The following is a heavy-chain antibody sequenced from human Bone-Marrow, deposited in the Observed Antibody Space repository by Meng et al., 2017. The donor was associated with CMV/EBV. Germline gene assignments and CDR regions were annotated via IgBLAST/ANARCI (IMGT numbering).Heavy chain of an antibody. V-gene: IGHV1-69*05. CDR3: ARWLTHYYYYGMDV. J-gene: IGHJ6*02. D-gene: IGHD3-22*01. CDR2: IIPIFGTA. CDR1: GYTFTSYY. Sequence: SVKVSCKASGYTFTSYYMHWVRQAPGQGLEWMGGIIPIFGTANYAQKFQGRVTITTDESTSTAYMELSSLRSEDTAVYYCARWLTHYYYYGMDVWGQGTTVTVSS.